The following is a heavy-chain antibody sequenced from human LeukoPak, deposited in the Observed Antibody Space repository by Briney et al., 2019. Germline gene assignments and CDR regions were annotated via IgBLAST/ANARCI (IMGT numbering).Heavy chain of an antibody. CDR3: ARGSAGVLGRLFDY. Sequence: SETPSLTCAVYGGSFSGYYWSWIREPPGKGLEWIGEINHSGSTNYSPALKSRVTISLDTSKTQFSLKLSSVTAADTAVYYCARGSAGVLGRLFDYWGQGTLVTVSS. J-gene: IGHJ4*02. CDR1: GGSFSGYY. D-gene: IGHD6-19*01. CDR2: INHSGST. V-gene: IGHV4-34*01.